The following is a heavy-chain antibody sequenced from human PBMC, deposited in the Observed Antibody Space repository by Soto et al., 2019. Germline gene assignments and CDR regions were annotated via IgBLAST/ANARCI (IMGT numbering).Heavy chain of an antibody. D-gene: IGHD2-8*01. CDR2: ISTTSGNT. V-gene: IGHV1-18*01. CDR1: GYTFSSYS. CDR3: ARDNGYYDF. Sequence: GASVKVSCKTSGYTFSSYSTNWVRQAPGQGLEWMAWISTTSGNTHYAERVQGRVTVTLDKSARTAFMEMWGLTSDDTAVYFCARDNGYYDFWGQGTLVTVSS. J-gene: IGHJ4*02.